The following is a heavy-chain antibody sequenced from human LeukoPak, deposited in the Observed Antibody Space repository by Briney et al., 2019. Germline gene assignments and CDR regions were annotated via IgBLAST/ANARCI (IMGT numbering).Heavy chain of an antibody. Sequence: ASVKVSCKASGYTFTSYYMHWVRQAPGQGLEWMGIINPSGGSTSYAQKFQGRVTMTRDTSTSTVYMELSSLRSEDTAVYYCARDTELLGYCSGGSCHGWFDPWGQGTLVTVSS. V-gene: IGHV1-46*01. CDR1: GYTFTSYY. CDR2: INPSGGST. D-gene: IGHD2-15*01. J-gene: IGHJ5*02. CDR3: ARDTELLGYCSGGSCHGWFDP.